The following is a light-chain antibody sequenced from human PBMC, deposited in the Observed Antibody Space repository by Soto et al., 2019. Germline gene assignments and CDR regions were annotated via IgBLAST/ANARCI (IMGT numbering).Light chain of an antibody. CDR3: QQRSNWPLSIT. CDR2: GAS. V-gene: IGKV3-11*01. CDR1: QSLSKS. Sequence: EIVLTQSPATLSLSPGERSTLSCRASQSLSKSLVWYQQKPGQAPXXLXXGASNRATGIPARFSGSGSGTDFTRTISSLEPEEFAGYYCQQRSNWPLSITFGQGTRLEIK. J-gene: IGKJ5*01.